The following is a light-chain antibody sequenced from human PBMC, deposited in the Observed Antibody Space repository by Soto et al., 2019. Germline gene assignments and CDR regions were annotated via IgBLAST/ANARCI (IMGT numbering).Light chain of an antibody. CDR1: SSDVGGYNY. CDR2: EVN. V-gene: IGLV2-14*01. J-gene: IGLJ1*01. CDR3: TSYTSRNTYF. Sequence: QSALTQPASVSASPGQSITISCTGTSSDVGGYNYVSWYQQHPGKAPKLIIYEVNNRPSGVSNRFSGYKSGNTASLTISGLQPEDEADYYCTSYTSRNTYFFGSGTKLTVL.